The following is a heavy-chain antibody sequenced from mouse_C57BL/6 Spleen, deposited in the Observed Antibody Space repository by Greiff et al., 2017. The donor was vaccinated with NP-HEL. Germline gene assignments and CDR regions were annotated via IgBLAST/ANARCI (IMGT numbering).Heavy chain of an antibody. CDR1: GFNIKDYY. CDR3: TPIYYDYHWYFDV. J-gene: IGHJ1*03. CDR2: IDPEDGDT. D-gene: IGHD2-4*01. Sequence: VQLQQSGAELVRPGASVKLSCTASGFNIKDYYMHWVKQRPEQGLEWIGRIDPEDGDTEYAPKFQGKATMTADTSSNTAYLQLSSLTSEDTAVYYCTPIYYDYHWYFDVWGTGTTVTVSS. V-gene: IGHV14-1*01.